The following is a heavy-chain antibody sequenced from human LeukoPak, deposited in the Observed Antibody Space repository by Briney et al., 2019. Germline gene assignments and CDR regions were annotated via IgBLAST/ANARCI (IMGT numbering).Heavy chain of an antibody. Sequence: SETLSLTCTVSGGSISSYYWSWIRQPPGKGLEWIGYSYYSGSTNYNPSLKSRVTISVDTSKNQFSLKLSSVTAADTAVYYCARHTYGAPIEYWGQGTLVTVSS. D-gene: IGHD4-17*01. CDR2: SYYSGST. CDR3: ARHTYGAPIEY. CDR1: GGSISSYY. V-gene: IGHV4-59*08. J-gene: IGHJ4*02.